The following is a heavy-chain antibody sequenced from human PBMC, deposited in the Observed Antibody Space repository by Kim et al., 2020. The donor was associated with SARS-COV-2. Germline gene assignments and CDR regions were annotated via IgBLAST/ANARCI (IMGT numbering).Heavy chain of an antibody. Sequence: SETLSLTCSVSGVSMNRYFWSWIRQPPGKGLEWIGYMYYSGSTNYNPSLKGRATISLDTPKNQVSLRLNSVTAADTAVYYCATYGGNSGFDYWVQGTLVT. D-gene: IGHD4-17*01. CDR2: MYYSGST. V-gene: IGHV4-59*13. CDR3: ATYGGNSGFDY. J-gene: IGHJ4*02. CDR1: GVSMNRYF.